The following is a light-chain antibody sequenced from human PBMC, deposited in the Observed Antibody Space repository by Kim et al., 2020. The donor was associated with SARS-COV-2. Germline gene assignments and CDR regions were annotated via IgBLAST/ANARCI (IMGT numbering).Light chain of an antibody. CDR3: QQYNNWLTWT. Sequence: SPGDRAPRSCRASPSVTSNLAWYQQKPGQAPRLLMYGASTRATGIPARVSGSGSGTEFTLTISSLQSEDFAVYYCQQYNNWLTWTFGQGTKVEIK. CDR1: PSVTSN. CDR2: GAS. V-gene: IGKV3-15*01. J-gene: IGKJ1*01.